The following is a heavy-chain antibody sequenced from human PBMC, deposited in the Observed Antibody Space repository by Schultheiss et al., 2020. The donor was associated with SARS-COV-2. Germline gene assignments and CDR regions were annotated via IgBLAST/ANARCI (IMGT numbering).Heavy chain of an antibody. V-gene: IGHV1-18*01. CDR3: ARGMSPFDY. CDR1: GFTFTSSA. CDR2: ISAYNGNT. Sequence: ASVKVSCKASGFTFTSSAVQWVRQARGQRLEWIGWISAYNGNTNYGQKFQGRVSMTTDTSTSTASMELRSLRSDDTAVYYCARGMSPFDYWGQGTLVTVSS. J-gene: IGHJ4*02.